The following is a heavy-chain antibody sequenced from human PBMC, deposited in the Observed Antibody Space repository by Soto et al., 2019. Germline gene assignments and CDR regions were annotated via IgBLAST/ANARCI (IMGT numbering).Heavy chain of an antibody. J-gene: IGHJ4*02. D-gene: IGHD3-3*01. V-gene: IGHV3-30*18. CDR2: ISYDGSNK. CDR3: AKDLWSGSGNHFDY. Sequence: PGGSLRLSCAASGFTFSSYGMHWVRQAPGRGLEWVAVISYDGSNKYYADSVKGRFTISRDNSKNTLYLQMNSLRAEDTAVYYCAKDLWSGSGNHFDYWGQGXLVTVYS. CDR1: GFTFSSYG.